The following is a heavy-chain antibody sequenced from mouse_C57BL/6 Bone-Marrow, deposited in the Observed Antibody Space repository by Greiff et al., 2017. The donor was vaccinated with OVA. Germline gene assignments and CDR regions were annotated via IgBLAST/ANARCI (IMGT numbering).Heavy chain of an antibody. CDR2: INPSTGGT. CDR1: GYSFTGYY. Sequence: EVQRVESGPELVKPGASVKISCKASGYSFTGYYMHWVKQSSEKSLEWIGEINPSTGGTSYNQKFKGKATLTVDKSSSTAYMQLKSLTSEDSAVYYCARWDVGAMDYWGQGTSVTVSS. V-gene: IGHV1-43*01. CDR3: ARWDVGAMDY. D-gene: IGHD4-1*01. J-gene: IGHJ4*01.